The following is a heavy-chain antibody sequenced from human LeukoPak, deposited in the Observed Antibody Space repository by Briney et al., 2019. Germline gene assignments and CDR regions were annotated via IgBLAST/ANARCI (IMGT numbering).Heavy chain of an antibody. V-gene: IGHV3-9*01. CDR1: GFIFDDYA. CDR2: INWKSGSI. D-gene: IGHD6-13*01. Sequence: PGRSLRLSCAASGFIFDDYAMHWVRQAPGKGLEWVSGINWKSGSIGYADSVKGRFTISRDSANNSLYLQMNSLRTEDTALYYCAKDLIASSGTVGYFDYWGQGTLVTVSS. CDR3: AKDLIASSGTVGYFDY. J-gene: IGHJ4*02.